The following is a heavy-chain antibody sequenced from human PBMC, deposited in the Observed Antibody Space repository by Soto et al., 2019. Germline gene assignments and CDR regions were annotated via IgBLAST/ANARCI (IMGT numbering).Heavy chain of an antibody. V-gene: IGHV1-3*01. D-gene: IGHD3-10*01. J-gene: IGHJ5*02. CDR2: INAGNGNT. CDR3: ARDEVWFSVWFVP. Sequence: ASVKVSCKASGYTFTIYVMHWLRQAPGQRLEWMGWINAGNGNTKYSQKFQGRVTITRDTSASTAYMELSSLRSEDTAVYYCARDEVWFSVWFVPWGQGTLVTVSS. CDR1: GYTFTIYV.